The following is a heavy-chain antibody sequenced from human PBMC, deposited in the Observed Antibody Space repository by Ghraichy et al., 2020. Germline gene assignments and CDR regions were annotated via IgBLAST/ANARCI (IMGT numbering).Heavy chain of an antibody. CDR2: INHSGST. CDR1: GGSFSGYY. V-gene: IGHV4-34*01. D-gene: IGHD6-13*01. CDR3: ASVAAAGPMRYYYYYGMDV. Sequence: SETLSLTCAVYGGSFSGYYWSWIRQPPGKGLEWIGEINHSGSTNYNPSLKSRVTISVDTSKNQFSLKLSSVTAADTAVYYCASVAAAGPMRYYYYYGMDVWGQGTTVTVSS. J-gene: IGHJ6*02.